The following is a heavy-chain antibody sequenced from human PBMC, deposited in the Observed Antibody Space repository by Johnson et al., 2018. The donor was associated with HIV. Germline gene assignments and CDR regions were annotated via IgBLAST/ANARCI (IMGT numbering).Heavy chain of an antibody. J-gene: IGHJ3*02. Sequence: QVQLVESGGGLVRPGGSLRLSCAASGFTVSSNYMNWVRQAPGKGLEWVSYISGSGNAIYYADSVRGRFTISRDNAKNSLYLQMNSLRAEDTAVYYCATTRWSDTDPFDIWGQGTMVTVSS. V-gene: IGHV3-11*04. CDR1: GFTVSSNY. D-gene: IGHD3-3*01. CDR3: ATTRWSDTDPFDI. CDR2: ISGSGNAI.